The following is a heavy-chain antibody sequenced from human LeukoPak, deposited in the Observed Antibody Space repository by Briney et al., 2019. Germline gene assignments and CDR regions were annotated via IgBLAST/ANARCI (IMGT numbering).Heavy chain of an antibody. Sequence: GGSLRLSCAASGFSFDDYAMHWVRQAPGKGLEWVSGINWNGGTIGYADSVKGRFTISRDISTDTLWLQMDSLRTEDTAVYYCAKGPLRGTAAAIDYWGQGTLVTVSS. CDR3: AKGPLRGTAAAIDY. J-gene: IGHJ4*02. V-gene: IGHV3-9*01. CDR2: INWNGGTI. D-gene: IGHD2-2*01. CDR1: GFSFDDYA.